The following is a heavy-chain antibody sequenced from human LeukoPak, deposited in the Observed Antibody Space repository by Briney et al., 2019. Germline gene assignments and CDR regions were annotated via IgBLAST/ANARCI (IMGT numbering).Heavy chain of an antibody. J-gene: IGHJ4*02. V-gene: IGHV4-59*12. D-gene: IGHD3-22*01. CDR2: IYYSGST. CDR1: GGSISSYY. Sequence: SEALSLTCTVSGGSISSYYWSWIRQPPGKGLEWIGYIYYSGSTNYNPSLKSRVSVSIDTSKNHFSLKLTSMTAADTAVYYCARDHYDSSGYYPWYFDYWGQGTLVTVSS. CDR3: ARDHYDSSGYYPWYFDY.